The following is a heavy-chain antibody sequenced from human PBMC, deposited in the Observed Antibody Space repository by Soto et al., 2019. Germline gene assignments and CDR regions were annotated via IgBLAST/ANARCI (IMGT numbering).Heavy chain of an antibody. V-gene: IGHV3-74*03. J-gene: IGHJ6*02. CDR3: AREGSLGLDV. Sequence: EVRLEEAGGGFVQPGGSLRVSRSGSGFIFSSFWMHWVRQGPGKGLEWVSRINGDGASLAYADSVKGRFSISRGNVKNTLHLQMNSLGADDTAVYFCAREGSLGLDVWGRGTTVTVSS. D-gene: IGHD3-10*01. CDR2: INGDGASL. CDR1: GFIFSSFW.